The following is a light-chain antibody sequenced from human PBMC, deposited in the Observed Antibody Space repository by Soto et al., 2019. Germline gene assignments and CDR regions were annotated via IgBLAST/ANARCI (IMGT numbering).Light chain of an antibody. V-gene: IGKV1-9*01. CDR2: SAA. CDR1: QDISTY. CDR3: QQIDSYPVT. J-gene: IGKJ4*01. Sequence: DIQLTQSPAFLSASVGDKVTITCRASQDISTYLAWYQQKPGKAPNLLVYSAATLQSGVPSRFSGSGPGTEFTLTISSLQPEDFATYFCQQIDSYPVTFGGGTKVEIK.